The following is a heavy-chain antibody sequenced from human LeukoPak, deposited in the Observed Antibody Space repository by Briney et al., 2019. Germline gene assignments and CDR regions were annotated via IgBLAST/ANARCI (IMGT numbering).Heavy chain of an antibody. J-gene: IGHJ4*02. D-gene: IGHD4-17*01. V-gene: IGHV3-23*01. CDR2: ISGSGGST. Sequence: PGGSLRLSSAASGFTFSSYAMSWVRQAPGKGLEWVSAISGSGGSTYYADSVKGRFTISRDNSQNTLYLQMNSLRAEDTAVYYCARDYADYVGFFFFDYWGQGTLVTVSS. CDR1: GFTFSSYA. CDR3: ARDYADYVGFFFFDY.